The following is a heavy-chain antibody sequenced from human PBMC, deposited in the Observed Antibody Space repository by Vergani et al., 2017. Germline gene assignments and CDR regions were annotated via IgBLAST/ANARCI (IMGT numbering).Heavy chain of an antibody. J-gene: IGHJ4*02. Sequence: QVKLQESGPGLLKPSQTLSLTCTVSGESIRSGSNYWSWIRQPAGKGPEWIGHIHTGGSTDLNPSFKSRVSLSVDTSKSQFSLKLNSVTVADTAVYYCARARPYCTSGSCPAIWGQGTLVTVSS. CDR2: IHTGGST. V-gene: IGHV4-61*02. CDR1: GESIRSGSNY. D-gene: IGHD2-15*01. CDR3: ARARPYCTSGSCPAI.